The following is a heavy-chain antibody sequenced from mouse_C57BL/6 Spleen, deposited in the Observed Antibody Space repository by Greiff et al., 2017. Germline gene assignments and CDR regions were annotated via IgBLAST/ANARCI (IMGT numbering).Heavy chain of an antibody. CDR2: IYPGSGNT. D-gene: IGHD2-3*01. CDR3: ARSDGSYAMDY. J-gene: IGHJ4*01. V-gene: IGHV1-76*01. Sequence: VQLQQPGAELVRPGASVKLSCKASGYTFTDYYINWVKQRPGQGLEWIARIYPGSGNTYYNEKFKGKATLTAEKSSSTAYMQLSRLTSEDSAVYFCARSDGSYAMDYWGQGTSVTVSS. CDR1: GYTFTDYY.